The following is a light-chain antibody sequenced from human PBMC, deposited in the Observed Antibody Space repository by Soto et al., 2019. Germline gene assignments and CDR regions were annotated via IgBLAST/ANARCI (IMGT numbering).Light chain of an antibody. CDR2: DAS. Sequence: EIVLTQSPATLSLSPGERATLSCRASQSVSSYLAWYQQKPGQAPRLLIYDASHRATAIPARFSGSGSGTDFALTISSLEPEDFAVYYCQQRSNWPITFGPGTKVEIK. CDR3: QQRSNWPIT. CDR1: QSVSSY. J-gene: IGKJ3*01. V-gene: IGKV3-11*01.